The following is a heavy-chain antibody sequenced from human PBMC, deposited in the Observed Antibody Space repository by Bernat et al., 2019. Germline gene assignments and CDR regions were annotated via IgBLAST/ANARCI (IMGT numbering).Heavy chain of an antibody. Sequence: EVQLVESGGGLVQPGGSLRLSCAASGFTVSSNYMSWVRQAPGKGLEWVSVIYSGGSTYYADSVKGRFTISRDNSKNTLYLQMNSLRAEDTAVYSCAREHRGYSYGTFDYWGQGTLVTVSS. CDR3: AREHRGYSYGTFDY. J-gene: IGHJ4*02. D-gene: IGHD5-18*01. CDR1: GFTVSSNY. CDR2: IYSGGST. V-gene: IGHV3-66*01.